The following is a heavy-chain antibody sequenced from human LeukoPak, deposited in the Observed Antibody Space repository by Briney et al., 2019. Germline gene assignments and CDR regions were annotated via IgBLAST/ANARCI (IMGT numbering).Heavy chain of an antibody. CDR3: ARGLYYGSGSYYFDY. CDR2: IYYSGST. Sequence: PSETLSLTCTVSGGSISSYYWSWIRQPPGKGLEWIGYIYYSGSTNYNPSLKSRVTISVDTSKNQFSLKLSSVTAADTAVHYCARGLYYGSGSYYFDYWGQGTLVTVSS. D-gene: IGHD3-10*01. J-gene: IGHJ4*02. V-gene: IGHV4-59*01. CDR1: GGSISSYY.